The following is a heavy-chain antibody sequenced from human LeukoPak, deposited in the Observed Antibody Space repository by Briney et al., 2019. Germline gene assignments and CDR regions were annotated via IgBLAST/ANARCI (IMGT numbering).Heavy chain of an antibody. Sequence: SETLSLTCTVSGGSISSYYWSWIRQPAGKGLEWIGRIYTSGSTNYNPSLKSRVTMSVDTSKNQFSLKLSSVAAADTAVYYCASGQRAARYYYMDVWGKGTTVTVSS. CDR3: ASGQRAARYYYMDV. D-gene: IGHD6-6*01. J-gene: IGHJ6*03. CDR2: IYTSGST. V-gene: IGHV4-4*07. CDR1: GGSISSYY.